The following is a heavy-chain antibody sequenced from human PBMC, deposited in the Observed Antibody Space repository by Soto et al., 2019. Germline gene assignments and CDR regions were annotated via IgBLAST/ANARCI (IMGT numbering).Heavy chain of an antibody. D-gene: IGHD3-22*01. CDR1: GGSFSSYS. CDR3: ARARRRYYVTNDYTAFDI. CDR2: TIPLLNIA. V-gene: IGHV1-69*02. J-gene: IGHJ3*02. Sequence: QVQLVQSGAEVKKPGSSVKISCKASGGSFSSYSISWVRQAPGQGLEWMGRTIPLLNIANYAQKFQGRVTISADKSTNTAYMELSSLRSDDTAVFYCARARRRYYVTNDYTAFDIWGQGTMVTVSS.